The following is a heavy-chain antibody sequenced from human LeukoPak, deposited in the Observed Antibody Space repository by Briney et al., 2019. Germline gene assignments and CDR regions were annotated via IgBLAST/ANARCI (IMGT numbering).Heavy chain of an antibody. Sequence: SVKVSCKASGGTFSSYAISWVRQAPGQGLEWMGRIIPIFGTANYAQKFQGRVTITTDESTSTAYMELSSLRSEDTAVYYCATAGSGDAYNQFYFDFWGQGSLVTVSS. D-gene: IGHD5-24*01. CDR2: IIPIFGTA. CDR3: ATAGSGDAYNQFYFDF. J-gene: IGHJ4*02. V-gene: IGHV1-69*05. CDR1: GGTFSSYA.